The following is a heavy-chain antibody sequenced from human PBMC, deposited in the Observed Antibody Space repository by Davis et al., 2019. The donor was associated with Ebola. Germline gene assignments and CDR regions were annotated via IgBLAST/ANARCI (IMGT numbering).Heavy chain of an antibody. Sequence: ETLSLTCAVYGGSFSGYYWSWIRQAPGKGLEWVSSISSSSSYIYYADSVKGRFTISRDNAKNSLYLQMNSLRAEDTAVYYCARDRGWAGWFDPWGQGTLVTVSS. CDR2: ISSSSSYI. J-gene: IGHJ5*02. D-gene: IGHD1-26*01. V-gene: IGHV3-21*01. CDR1: GGSFSGYY. CDR3: ARDRGWAGWFDP.